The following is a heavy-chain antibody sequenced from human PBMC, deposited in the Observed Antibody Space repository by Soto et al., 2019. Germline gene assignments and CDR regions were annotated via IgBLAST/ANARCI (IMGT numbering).Heavy chain of an antibody. J-gene: IGHJ4*02. V-gene: IGHV1-69*01. CDR2: IIPIFGTA. Sequence: QVQLVQSGAEVKKPGSSVKVSCKASGGTFSSYAISWVRQAPGQGLEWMGGIIPIFGTANYAQKFQGRVTITADECTSTAYMELSRLRSEDTALYYCARGGFTYYYDSSGYYPYDYWGQGTLVTVSS. CDR1: GGTFSSYA. CDR3: ARGGFTYYYDSSGYYPYDY. D-gene: IGHD3-22*01.